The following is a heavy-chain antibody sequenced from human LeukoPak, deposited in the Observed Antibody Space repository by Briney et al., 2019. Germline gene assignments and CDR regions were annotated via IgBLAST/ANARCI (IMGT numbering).Heavy chain of an antibody. CDR2: LYPIDSDK. Sequence: GESLKISCKASGYKFTSYWIAWVRQMPGYGLEWMGSLYPIDSDKTYSPSFQGQVTISADKSISTAYLQWSSLKASDTAMYYCARQGAAAGNSAFDIWGQGTMVTVSS. J-gene: IGHJ3*02. CDR1: GYKFTSYW. CDR3: ARQGAAAGNSAFDI. D-gene: IGHD6-13*01. V-gene: IGHV5-51*01.